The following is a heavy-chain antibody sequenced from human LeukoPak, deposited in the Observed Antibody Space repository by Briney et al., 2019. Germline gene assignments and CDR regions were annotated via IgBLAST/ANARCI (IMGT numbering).Heavy chain of an antibody. V-gene: IGHV4-39*01. Sequence: SETLSLTCTVSGGSISSSSYYWGWIRQPPGKGLEWIGSIYYSGSTYYNPSLKSRVTISVDTSKNQFSLKLSSVTAADTAVYYCARRLDPGQYYDQPPDYYYMDVWGKGTTVTVSS. J-gene: IGHJ6*03. CDR1: GGSISSSSYY. D-gene: IGHD3-3*01. CDR3: ARRLDPGQYYDQPPDYYYMDV. CDR2: IYYSGST.